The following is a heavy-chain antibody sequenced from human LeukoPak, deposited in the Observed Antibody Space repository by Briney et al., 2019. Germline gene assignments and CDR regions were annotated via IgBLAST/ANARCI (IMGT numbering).Heavy chain of an antibody. D-gene: IGHD5-24*01. V-gene: IGHV3-53*01. Sequence: GGSLRLSCAASGFTVSSNYMNWVRQAPGKGLEWVSIIYSGGNTYYADSVKGRFTISRDNSQNTLYLQMNSLKAEDTAVYYCTTISASVLGESFDYWGQGTLVTVSS. J-gene: IGHJ4*02. CDR3: TTISASVLGESFDY. CDR2: IYSGGNT. CDR1: GFTVSSNY.